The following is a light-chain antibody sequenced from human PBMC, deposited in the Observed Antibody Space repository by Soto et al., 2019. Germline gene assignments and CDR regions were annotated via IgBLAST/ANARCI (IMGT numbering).Light chain of an antibody. CDR1: NSNIGNNY. Sequence: QSVLTQPTSVSAAPGQRVTISCSGSNSNIGNNYVSWYQQFPGTAPRLLIYDSSKRPSEIPDRFSGSKSGTSATLDITGLQTGDEADYYCGTWDSAGRVVFGGGTQLTVL. J-gene: IGLJ7*01. V-gene: IGLV1-51*01. CDR3: GTWDSAGRVV. CDR2: DSS.